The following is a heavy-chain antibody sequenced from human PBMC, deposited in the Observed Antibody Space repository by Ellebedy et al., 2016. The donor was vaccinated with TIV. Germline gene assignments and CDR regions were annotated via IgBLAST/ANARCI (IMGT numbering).Heavy chain of an antibody. CDR1: GTSFSGYY. D-gene: IGHD5-18*01. V-gene: IGHV4-59*01. Sequence: SETLSLXCAVYGTSFSGYYWSWIRQPPGKGLEWIGYIYYSGSTNYNPSLKSRVTISVDTSKNQFSLKLSSVTAADTAVYYCASYVDTAMVLGYWGQGTLVTVSS. J-gene: IGHJ4*02. CDR2: IYYSGST. CDR3: ASYVDTAMVLGY.